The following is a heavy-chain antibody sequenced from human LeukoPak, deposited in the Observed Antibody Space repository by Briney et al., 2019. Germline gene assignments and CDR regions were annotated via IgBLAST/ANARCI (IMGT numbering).Heavy chain of an antibody. CDR1: GFTFSDYY. Sequence: GGSLRLSCAASGFTFSDYYMSWIRQAPGKGLEWVSYISSSGSTIYYADSVKGRFTISRDNAKNSLYLQMNSLRAEDTAVYYCASGILPGYYIRGGYYYYGMDVWGQGTTVTVSS. D-gene: IGHD3-9*01. V-gene: IGHV3-11*01. J-gene: IGHJ6*02. CDR3: ASGILPGYYIRGGYYYYGMDV. CDR2: ISSSGSTI.